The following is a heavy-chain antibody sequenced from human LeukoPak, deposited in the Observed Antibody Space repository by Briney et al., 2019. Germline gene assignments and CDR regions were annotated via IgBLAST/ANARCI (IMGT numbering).Heavy chain of an antibody. Sequence: GGSLRLSCAASGFTFSSYSMNWVRQAPGKGLDWVSSISSSSSYIYYADSVKGRFTISRDNAKNSLYLQMNSLRAEDTAVYYWASHHLIAAAGRAFDIWGQGTMVTVSS. CDR1: GFTFSSYS. J-gene: IGHJ3*02. D-gene: IGHD6-13*01. V-gene: IGHV3-21*01. CDR3: ASHHLIAAAGRAFDI. CDR2: ISSSSSYI.